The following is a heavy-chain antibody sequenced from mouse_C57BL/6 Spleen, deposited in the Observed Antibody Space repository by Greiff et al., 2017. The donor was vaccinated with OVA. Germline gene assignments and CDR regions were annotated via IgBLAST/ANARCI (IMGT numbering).Heavy chain of an antibody. D-gene: IGHD2-1*01. J-gene: IGHJ1*03. V-gene: IGHV1-81*01. CDR2: IYPRSGNT. CDR3: AREGNGNRYFDV. Sequence: QVQLQQSGAELARPGASVKLSCKASGYTFTSYGISWVKQRTGQGLEWIGEIYPRSGNTYYNEKFKGKATLTADKSSSTAYMELRSLTSEDSAVYFCAREGNGNRYFDVWGTGTTVTVSS. CDR1: GYTFTSYG.